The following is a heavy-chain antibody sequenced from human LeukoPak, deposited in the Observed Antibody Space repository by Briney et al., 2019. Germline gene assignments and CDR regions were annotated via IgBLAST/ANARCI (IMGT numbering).Heavy chain of an antibody. CDR3: ARIVSSGFSDY. Sequence: SGTLSLTCTVSGVSLTNYYWGWIRQPPGKGLEWIGYVFYRGTTNYNPSLKSRVTISADTSKNQFSLKLSSVTAADTAVYYCARIVSSGFSDYWGQGTLVAVSS. CDR1: GVSLTNYY. CDR2: VFYRGTT. V-gene: IGHV4-59*01. D-gene: IGHD3-22*01. J-gene: IGHJ4*02.